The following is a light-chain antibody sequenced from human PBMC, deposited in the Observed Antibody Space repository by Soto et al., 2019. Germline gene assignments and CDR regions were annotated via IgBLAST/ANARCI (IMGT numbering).Light chain of an antibody. V-gene: IGKV3-20*01. J-gene: IGKJ1*01. CDR2: GAS. Sequence: IFVKESPRPLALSPREKAPLPWRARQGVWHRHLAWYQQKPGQAPRLLIYGASSRAPGIPDRFSGSGSGTDFTLTISRLEPEDFAVYYCQQYGSSPETFGQGTKVEIK. CDR3: QQYGSSPET. CDR1: QGVWHRH.